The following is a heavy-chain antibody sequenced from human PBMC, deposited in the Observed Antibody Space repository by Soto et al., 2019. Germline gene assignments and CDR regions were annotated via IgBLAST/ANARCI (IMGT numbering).Heavy chain of an antibody. Sequence: PSETLSLTCAVSGGSISSSNWWSWVRQPPGKGLEWIGEIYHSGSTNYNPSLKSRVTISVDKSKNQFSLKLSSVTAADTAVYYCARDVDIAAAGLFDYWGQGTLVTVSS. CDR2: IYHSGST. CDR1: GGSISSSNW. V-gene: IGHV4-4*02. CDR3: ARDVDIAAAGLFDY. D-gene: IGHD6-13*01. J-gene: IGHJ4*02.